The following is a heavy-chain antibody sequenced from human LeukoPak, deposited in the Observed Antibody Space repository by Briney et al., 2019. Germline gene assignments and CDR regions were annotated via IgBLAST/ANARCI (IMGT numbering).Heavy chain of an antibody. D-gene: IGHD6-13*01. V-gene: IGHV1-8*01. CDR2: MNPNSGNT. CDR3: ARGRRSSSWNKLTP. CDR1: GYTFTSYD. J-gene: IGHJ5*02. Sequence: ASVKVSCKASGYTFTSYDINWVRQATGQGLEWMGWMNPNSGNTGYVQKFQGRVTMTRNTSISTAYMELSSLRSEDTAVYYCARGRRSSSWNKLTPWGQGTLVTVSS.